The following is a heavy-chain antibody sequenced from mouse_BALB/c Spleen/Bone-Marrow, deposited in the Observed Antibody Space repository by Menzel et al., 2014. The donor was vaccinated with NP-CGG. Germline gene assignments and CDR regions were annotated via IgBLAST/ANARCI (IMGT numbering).Heavy chain of an antibody. CDR3: ARGTTVYYFDY. J-gene: IGHJ2*01. CDR1: GYAFTNYL. D-gene: IGHD1-1*01. V-gene: IGHV1-54*01. CDR2: IYPGSGGT. Sequence: VKLQESGAELVRPGTSVKVSCKAPGYAFTNYLIEWVKQRPGQGLEWIGVIYPGSGGTNYNEKFRDKATLTADKSSSTAYMQLSSLTSDDSAVYFCARGTTVYYFDYWGQGTTLTVSS.